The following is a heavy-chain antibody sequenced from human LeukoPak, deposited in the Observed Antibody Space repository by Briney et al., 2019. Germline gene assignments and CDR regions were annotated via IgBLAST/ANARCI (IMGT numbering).Heavy chain of an antibody. CDR3: ARVSYSSSFDP. D-gene: IGHD6-13*01. CDR2: ISAYNGNT. CDR1: GYTFTSYD. Sequence: ASVKVSCKASGYTFTSYDINWVRQATGQGLEWMGWISAYNGNTNYAQKLQGRVTMTTDTSTSTAYMELRSLRSDDTAVYYCARVSYSSSFDPWGQGTLVTVSS. V-gene: IGHV1-18*01. J-gene: IGHJ5*02.